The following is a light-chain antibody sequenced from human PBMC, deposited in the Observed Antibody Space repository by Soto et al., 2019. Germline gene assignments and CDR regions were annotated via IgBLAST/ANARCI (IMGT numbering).Light chain of an antibody. V-gene: IGKV1-39*01. CDR2: GAS. Sequence: DMQMTQSPSSLSASVGDRVTITCRPSQTIDNYLNWYQHKPGKAPKLLIYGASTLQSGVLSRFTGSASGTDFTLTIDNLQAEDFATYYCQQTYTIPFAFGQGTKLEI. CDR3: QQTYTIPFA. J-gene: IGKJ2*01. CDR1: QTIDNY.